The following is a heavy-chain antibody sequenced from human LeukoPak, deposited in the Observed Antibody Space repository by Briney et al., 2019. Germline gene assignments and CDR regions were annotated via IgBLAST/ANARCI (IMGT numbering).Heavy chain of an antibody. Sequence: GGSLRLSCAASGFTVSSNYMSWVRQAPGKGLEWVSVIYSGGSTYYADSVKGRFTISRDNSKNTLYLQMNSLRAEDTAVYYCAGEQLLPDYYYYGMDVRGQGTTVTVSS. V-gene: IGHV3-66*02. CDR1: GFTVSSNY. CDR3: AGEQLLPDYYYYGMDV. D-gene: IGHD6-6*01. CDR2: IYSGGST. J-gene: IGHJ6*02.